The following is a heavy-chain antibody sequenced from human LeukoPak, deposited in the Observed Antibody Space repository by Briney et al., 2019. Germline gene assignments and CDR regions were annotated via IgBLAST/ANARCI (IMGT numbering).Heavy chain of an antibody. Sequence: PGGSLRLSCAASGFTFSSYGMHWVRQAPGKGLEWVAVFWYDGSNKYYADSVKGRFTISRDHSKNTLYLQMNSLRAEDTAVYYCVRGRLGELSFLDYWGQGTLVTVSS. J-gene: IGHJ4*02. D-gene: IGHD3-16*02. CDR3: VRGRLGELSFLDY. CDR2: FWYDGSNK. CDR1: GFTFSSYG. V-gene: IGHV3-33*01.